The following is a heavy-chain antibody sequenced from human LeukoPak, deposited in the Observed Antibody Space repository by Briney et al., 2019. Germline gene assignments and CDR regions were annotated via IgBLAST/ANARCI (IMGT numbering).Heavy chain of an antibody. CDR3: ARGAWESYDYYGSGSGSMGMDV. CDR2: IYYSGST. J-gene: IGHJ6*02. V-gene: IGHV4-30-4*01. Sequence: SETLSLTCTVSGGSISSGDYYWSWIRQPPGKGLEWTGYIYYSGSTYYNPSLKSRVTISVDTSKNQFSLKLSSVTAADTAVYYCARGAWESYDYYGSGSGSMGMDVWGQGTTVTVSS. D-gene: IGHD3-10*01. CDR1: GGSISSGDYY.